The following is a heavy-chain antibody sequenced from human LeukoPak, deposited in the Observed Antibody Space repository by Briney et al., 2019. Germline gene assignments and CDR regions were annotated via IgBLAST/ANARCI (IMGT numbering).Heavy chain of an antibody. J-gene: IGHJ4*02. CDR2: IYYSGST. D-gene: IGHD3-10*01. V-gene: IGHV4-39*01. CDR3: ARPVNYYGSFDY. Sequence: SETLSLTCTASGGSISSSSYYWGWIRQPPGKGLEWIGSIYYSGSTYYNPSLKSRVTISVDTSKNQFSLKLSSVTAADTAVYYCARPVNYYGSFDYWGQGTLVTVSS. CDR1: GGSISSSSYY.